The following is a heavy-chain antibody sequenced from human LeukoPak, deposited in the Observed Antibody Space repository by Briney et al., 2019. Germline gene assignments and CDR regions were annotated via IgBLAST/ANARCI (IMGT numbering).Heavy chain of an antibody. V-gene: IGHV3-23*01. Sequence: PGGSLRLSCAASGFTFSTYAMSWVRQAPGKGLEWVSIISSPGETYYADSAKGRFTISRDNSKNALYLQLNSLRAEDTAVYYCAKLSGSYPDDYWGQGTLVTVSS. CDR2: ISSPGET. CDR3: AKLSGSYPDDY. J-gene: IGHJ4*02. CDR1: GFTFSTYA. D-gene: IGHD1-26*01.